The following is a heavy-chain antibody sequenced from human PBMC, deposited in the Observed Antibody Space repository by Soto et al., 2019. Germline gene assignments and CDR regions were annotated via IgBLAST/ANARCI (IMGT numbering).Heavy chain of an antibody. CDR2: IDPSDSYT. CDR1: GYIFSSYW. Sequence: PVESLKISCKGSGYIFSSYWISCFLQMPGKGLEWMGRIDPSDSYTNYSPSFQGHVTISADRSISTAYLQWSSLKASDTAMYYCARGKQQLAYDAFDIWGQGTMVTVSS. CDR3: ARGKQQLAYDAFDI. J-gene: IGHJ3*02. V-gene: IGHV5-10-1*01. D-gene: IGHD6-13*01.